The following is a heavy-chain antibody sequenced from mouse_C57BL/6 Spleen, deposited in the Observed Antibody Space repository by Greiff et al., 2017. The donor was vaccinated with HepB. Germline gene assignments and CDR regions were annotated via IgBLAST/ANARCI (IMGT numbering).Heavy chain of an antibody. CDR1: GYTFTTYP. V-gene: IGHV1-47*01. D-gene: IGHD1-1*01. CDR2: FHPYNDDT. J-gene: IGHJ4*01. Sequence: VQLQESGAELVKPGASVKMSCKASGYTFTTYPIEWMKQNHGKSLEWIGNFHPYNDDTKYNEKFKGKATLTVEKSSSTVYLELSRLTSDDSAVYYCARSNYYGSSPYAMDYWGQGTSVTVSS. CDR3: ARSNYYGSSPYAMDY.